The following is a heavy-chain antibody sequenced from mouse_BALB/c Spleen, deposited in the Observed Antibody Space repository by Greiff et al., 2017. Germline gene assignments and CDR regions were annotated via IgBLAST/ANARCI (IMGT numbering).Heavy chain of an antibody. CDR3: NVYYRYDPAWFAY. D-gene: IGHD2-14*01. J-gene: IGHJ3*01. V-gene: IGHV14-4*02. CDR2: IDPENGDT. Sequence: EVKLMESGAELVRSGASVKLSCTASGFNIKDYYMHWVKQRPEQGLEWIGWIDPENGDTEYAPKFQGKATMTADTSSNTAYLQLSSLTSEDTAVYYCNVYYRYDPAWFAYWGQGTLVTVSA. CDR1: GFNIKDYY.